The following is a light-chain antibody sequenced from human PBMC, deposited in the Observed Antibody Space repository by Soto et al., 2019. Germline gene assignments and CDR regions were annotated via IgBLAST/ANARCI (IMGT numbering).Light chain of an antibody. J-gene: IGLJ1*01. CDR1: STDFVTYNR. CDR2: EAS. V-gene: IGLV2-18*02. CDR3: SSYTGGNPSYV. Sequence: QSVLTQPPSVSGSPGQSVTISCTGTSTDFVTYNRVSWYQRPPGTAPKLIVYEASNRPSGVPDRFSGSKSGNTASLTISGLQAEDEADYYCSSYTGGNPSYVFGTGTKVTVL.